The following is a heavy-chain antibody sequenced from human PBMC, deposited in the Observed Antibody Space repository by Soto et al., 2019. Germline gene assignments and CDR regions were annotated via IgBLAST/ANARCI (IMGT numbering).Heavy chain of an antibody. CDR1: GYSFTSYA. D-gene: IGHD3-16*02. Sequence: VSVNVSRKTSGYSFTSYAMHWVRQAPGQRLEWMGWINAGNGNTKYSQKFQGRVTITRDTSASTAYMELSSMRSEDTAVYYCARASRLRLGELSSYYYYGMDVWGQGTTVTVSS. V-gene: IGHV1-3*01. J-gene: IGHJ6*02. CDR2: INAGNGNT. CDR3: ARASRLRLGELSSYYYYGMDV.